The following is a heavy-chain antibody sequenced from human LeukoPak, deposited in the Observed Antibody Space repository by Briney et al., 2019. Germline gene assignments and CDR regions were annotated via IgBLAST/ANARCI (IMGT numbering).Heavy chain of an antibody. V-gene: IGHV3-7*03. Sequence: AGGSLRLSCAASGFTFSSYWMSWVRQAPGEGLEWVASINHNGNVNYYMDSVKGRFTISRDNAKNSLYLQMSNLRAEDTAVYFCARGGGLDVWGQGATVTVSS. D-gene: IGHD3-16*01. CDR1: GFTFSSYW. CDR2: INHNGNVN. CDR3: ARGGGLDV. J-gene: IGHJ6*02.